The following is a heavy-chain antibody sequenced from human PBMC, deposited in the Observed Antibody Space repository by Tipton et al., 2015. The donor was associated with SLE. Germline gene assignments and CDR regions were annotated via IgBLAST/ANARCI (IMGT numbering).Heavy chain of an antibody. CDR3: ALSMTAASGPFDY. CDR2: IYDSGIT. V-gene: IGHV4-38-2*02. J-gene: IGHJ4*02. CDR1: GYSISSGYY. D-gene: IGHD6-13*01. Sequence: TLSLTCTVSGYSISSGYYWGWIRQPPGKGLEWIGSIYDSGITYYSPSLKSRVTISVDTSNNQFSLELSSVTAADTAVYYCALSMTAASGPFDYWGQGILVTVS.